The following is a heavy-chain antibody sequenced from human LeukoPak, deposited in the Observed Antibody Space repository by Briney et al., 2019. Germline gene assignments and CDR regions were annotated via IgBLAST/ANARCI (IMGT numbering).Heavy chain of an antibody. CDR3: ARITTIGYFES. V-gene: IGHV3-53*01. CDR2: LYSGTTT. D-gene: IGHD3-22*01. CDR1: GLTVSSTY. Sequence: GGSLRLSCAASGLTVSSTYMSWVRQAPGKGLQWVSTLYSGTTTYDADSVRGRFTISRDNSKNTLYLQMNSLRAEDTAVYYCARITTIGYFESWGQGTLVTVSS. J-gene: IGHJ4*02.